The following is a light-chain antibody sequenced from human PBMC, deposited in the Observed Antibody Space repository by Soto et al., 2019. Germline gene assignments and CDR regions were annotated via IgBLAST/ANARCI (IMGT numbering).Light chain of an antibody. CDR3: QQYGNSPWT. Sequence: PGERATLSCRASQSVSSDYLAWYQQKPGQAPRLLIYGASSRATGIPDRFSGSGSGTDFTLTISRLEPEDFAVYYCQQYGNSPWTFGQGTKVDIK. CDR2: GAS. CDR1: QSVSSDY. J-gene: IGKJ1*01. V-gene: IGKV3-20*01.